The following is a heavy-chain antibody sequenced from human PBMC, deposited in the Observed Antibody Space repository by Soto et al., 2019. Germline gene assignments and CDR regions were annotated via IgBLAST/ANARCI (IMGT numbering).Heavy chain of an antibody. Sequence: ASVKASCKASGYTFTGYYMHWVRQAPGQGLEWMGWINPNSGGTNYAQKFQGWVTMTRDTSISTAYMELSRLRSDDTAVYFCAREYYDSSGYYRFTAFDIWGQGTMVT. CDR2: INPNSGGT. V-gene: IGHV1-2*04. D-gene: IGHD3-22*01. CDR1: GYTFTGYY. J-gene: IGHJ3*02. CDR3: AREYYDSSGYYRFTAFDI.